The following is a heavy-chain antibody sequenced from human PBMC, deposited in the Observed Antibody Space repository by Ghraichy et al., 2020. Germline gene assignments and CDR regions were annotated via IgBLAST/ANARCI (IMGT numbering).Heavy chain of an antibody. V-gene: IGHV3-7*01. D-gene: IGHD6-6*01. CDR1: GFTFSSYW. Sequence: GGSLRLSCAASGFTFSSYWMSWVRQAPGKGLEWVANIKQDGSEKYYVDSVKGRFTISRDNAKNSLYLQMNSLRAEDTAVYYCARGQQLAYYYYYGMDVWGQGTTVTVSS. J-gene: IGHJ6*02. CDR2: IKQDGSEK. CDR3: ARGQQLAYYYYYGMDV.